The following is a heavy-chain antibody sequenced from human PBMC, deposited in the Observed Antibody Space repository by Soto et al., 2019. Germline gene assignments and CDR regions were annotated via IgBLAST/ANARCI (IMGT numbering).Heavy chain of an antibody. Sequence: QVQLVHSGPEVKKPGASVTVSCKASGYAFTDYFLNWVRQAPGQGLEWVGWINPNSGVANIAQKFDGRVTLTRDTSIGTVYMEMTGLTSDDTAVYFCARMPGQWELFKFDNWGQGTLVTVSS. D-gene: IGHD3-10*01. J-gene: IGHJ4*02. CDR2: INPNSGVA. CDR3: ARMPGQWELFKFDN. CDR1: GYAFTDYF. V-gene: IGHV1-2*02.